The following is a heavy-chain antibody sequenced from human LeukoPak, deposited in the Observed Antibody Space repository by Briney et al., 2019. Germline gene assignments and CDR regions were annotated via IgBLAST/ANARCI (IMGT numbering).Heavy chain of an antibody. J-gene: IGHJ4*02. V-gene: IGHV3-21*01. D-gene: IGHD5-12*01. CDR2: ISYSSEYI. CDR1: GFTFSSYA. Sequence: AGGSLRLSCAASGFTFSSYAMSWVRQAPGKGLEWVSSISYSSEYIYYADSVEGRFTISRDNAKNSLHLQMNSLRAEDTAIYYCATDRGGYDPLDYWGQGTLVTVSS. CDR3: ATDRGGYDPLDY.